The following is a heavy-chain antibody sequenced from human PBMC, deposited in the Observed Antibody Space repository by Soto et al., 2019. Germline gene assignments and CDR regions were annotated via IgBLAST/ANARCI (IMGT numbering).Heavy chain of an antibody. J-gene: IGHJ6*02. CDR1: GGSISSSSYY. CDR3: ARGPPPTGPNYYYYYGMDV. V-gene: IGHV4-39*07. D-gene: IGHD3-10*01. Sequence: PSETLSLTCTVSGGSISSSSYYWGWIRQPPGKGLEWIGSIYYSGSTNYNPSLKSRVTISVDRSKNQFSLRLSSVTAADTAVYYCARGPPPTGPNYYYYYGMDVWGQGTTVTVSS. CDR2: IYYSGST.